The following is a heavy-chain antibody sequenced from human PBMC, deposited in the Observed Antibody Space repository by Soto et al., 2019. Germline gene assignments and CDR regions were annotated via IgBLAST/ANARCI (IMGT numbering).Heavy chain of an antibody. CDR2: IYYSGGT. D-gene: IGHD1-26*01. CDR1: GSPISSDPFD. Sequence: PSETLSLTCTVSGSPISSDPFDWGWIRQHPGKGLEWIGYIYYSGGTYYNPSLKSRVTISSDTSKNQFSLNLSSVTPADTAVYYCARDTRSYGTDYWGQGTLVAVSS. V-gene: IGHV4-31*03. CDR3: ARDTRSYGTDY. J-gene: IGHJ4*02.